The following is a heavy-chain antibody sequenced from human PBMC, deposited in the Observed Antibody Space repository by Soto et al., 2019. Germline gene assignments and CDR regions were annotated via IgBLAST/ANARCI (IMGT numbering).Heavy chain of an antibody. Sequence: QVHLQESGPGLVKSSQTLSLTCSVSGASINSGGFYWSWVRQFPGKGLEWIGYIDYRGRTFYNPSIKSRATISRVTSKNHFSLEVRSVTAADTAVFFCARVSAAGTRWFDPWGQGTLVTVSS. CDR1: GASINSGGFY. CDR2: IDYRGRT. J-gene: IGHJ5*02. V-gene: IGHV4-31*03. D-gene: IGHD6-13*01. CDR3: ARVSAAGTRWFDP.